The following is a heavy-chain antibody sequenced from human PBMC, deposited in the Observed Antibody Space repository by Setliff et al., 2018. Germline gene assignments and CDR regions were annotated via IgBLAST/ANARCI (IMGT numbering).Heavy chain of an antibody. CDR3: ARLDGIWTASF. Sequence: QSGGSLRLSCVGSGFTFTAYPIHWVRQASGKGLEWVGRVRTQSDNYATAYGDSLKGRFTISRDDSKNTAYLQMNSLKTEGSAIYYCARLDGIWTASFWGQGTAVTVSS. J-gene: IGHJ4*02. CDR2: VRTQSDNYAT. CDR1: GFTFTAYP. V-gene: IGHV3-73*01. D-gene: IGHD3-3*01.